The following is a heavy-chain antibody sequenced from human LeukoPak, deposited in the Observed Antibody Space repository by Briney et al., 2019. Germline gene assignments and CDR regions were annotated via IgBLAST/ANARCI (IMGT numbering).Heavy chain of an antibody. J-gene: IGHJ5*02. D-gene: IGHD3-22*01. CDR3: ARGSGTYYYDSGGYLNWFDP. V-gene: IGHV4-39*01. CDR2: VYFTGST. Sequence: SETLSLTCTVPVGSISSSGYYWGWIRQPPGKGLEWLGSVYFTGSTYYKPPLKSRVTISEDTPRNQFTLKLNSVTAADTAVYYCARGSGTYYYDSGGYLNWFDPWGQGILVTVSS. CDR1: VGSISSSGYY.